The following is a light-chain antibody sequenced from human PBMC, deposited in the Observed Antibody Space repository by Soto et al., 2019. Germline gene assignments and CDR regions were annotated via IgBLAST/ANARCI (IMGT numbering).Light chain of an antibody. CDR3: HQYAYSPLT. V-gene: IGKV3-20*01. Sequence: EVVLTQSPGTLSLSPGERATLSCRASQSVAKNYLAWYQQKPGQTPRLLIYDASSRSTGIPDSFSGSGSGTDFTLTISILEPNDFAVFYCHQYAYSPLTFGGGTKVEIK. CDR1: QSVAKNY. J-gene: IGKJ4*01. CDR2: DAS.